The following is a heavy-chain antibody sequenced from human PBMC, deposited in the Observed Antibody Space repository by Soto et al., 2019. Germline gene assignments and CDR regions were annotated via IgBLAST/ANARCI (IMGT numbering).Heavy chain of an antibody. V-gene: IGHV1-18*01. J-gene: IGHJ6*03. D-gene: IGHD6-13*01. CDR2: ISAYNGNT. CDR3: ARDRGVAPPVAGNPHYYYYMDV. CDR1: GYSFTNYG. Sequence: QDQLVQSGVEVKKPGASVKVSCKASGYSFTNYGITWVRQAPGQGFEWMGWISAYNGNTNYAQKFPGRVTMPTDASTSTAYLELRSLRSDDTAVYYCARDRGVAPPVAGNPHYYYYMDVWGKGTTVTVSS.